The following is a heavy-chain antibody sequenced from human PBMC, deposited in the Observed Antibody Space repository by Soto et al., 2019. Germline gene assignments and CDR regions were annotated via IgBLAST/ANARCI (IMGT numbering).Heavy chain of an antibody. CDR3: AKNVTTTYYGMDV. D-gene: IGHD4-17*01. CDR1: GFTFSSYA. Sequence: LRLSCAASGFTFSSYAMSWVRQAPGKGMEWVAAISGSGGSTYYADSLKGRFTISRDNSKNTLYLQMNSLRVEDTAVYYCAKNVTTTYYGMDVWGRGTTVTVSS. V-gene: IGHV3-23*01. CDR2: ISGSGGST. J-gene: IGHJ6*02.